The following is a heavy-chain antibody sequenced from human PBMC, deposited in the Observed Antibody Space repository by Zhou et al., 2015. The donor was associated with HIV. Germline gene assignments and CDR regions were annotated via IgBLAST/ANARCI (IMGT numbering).Heavy chain of an antibody. V-gene: IGHV1-69*12. CDR2: IIPIFGTA. D-gene: IGHD3-3*01. CDR3: ARESERITIFGVAEGGRRGFWIS. CDR1: GGTFSSYA. Sequence: QVQLVQSGAEVKKPGSSVKVSCKASGGTFSSYAISWVRQAPGQGLEWMGGIIPIFGTANYAQKFQGRVTITADESTSTAYMELSSLRSEDTAVYYCARESERITIFGVAEGGRRGFWISWGQGDNGHRLF. J-gene: IGHJ3*01.